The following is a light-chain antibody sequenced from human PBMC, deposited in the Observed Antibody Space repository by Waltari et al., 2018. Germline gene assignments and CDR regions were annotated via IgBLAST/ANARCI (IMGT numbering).Light chain of an antibody. J-gene: IGKJ4*01. CDR1: QSVSYY. Sequence: EIVLTQSAATLSLSPGESATLSCRASQSVSYYLAWYQQRPGQAPRLLIYDASSRATGIPARFSGSGSETDFTLTISSLEPEDFAVYYCQQRRTWPLTFGGGTKVEI. CDR3: QQRRTWPLT. CDR2: DAS. V-gene: IGKV3-11*01.